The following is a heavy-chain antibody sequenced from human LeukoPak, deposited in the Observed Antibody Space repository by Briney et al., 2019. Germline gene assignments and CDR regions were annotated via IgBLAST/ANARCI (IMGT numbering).Heavy chain of an antibody. CDR2: ISYDGSNK. D-gene: IGHD3-10*01. Sequence: GGSLRLSCAASGNYWMHWVRQAPGKGLEWVAIISYDGSNKYYADSVKGRFTISRDNSKNTLYLQMNSLRADDTAVYYCARGRSGSHHFDSWGQGTLVTVPS. J-gene: IGHJ4*02. V-gene: IGHV3-30*03. CDR3: ARGRSGSHHFDS. CDR1: GNYW.